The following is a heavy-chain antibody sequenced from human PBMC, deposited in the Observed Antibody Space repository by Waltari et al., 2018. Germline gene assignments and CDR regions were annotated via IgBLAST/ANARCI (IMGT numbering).Heavy chain of an antibody. D-gene: IGHD3-10*01. J-gene: IGHJ4*02. CDR2: IYHSVST. V-gene: IGHV4-38-2*01. CDR3: ASSKGSPRVFDY. Sequence: QVQLQESGPGLVKPSETLSLTCAVSGYSISSGYYWGWIRQPPGKGLEWIGSIYHSVSTYSNPSLKSRVTISVDTSKNQFSLKLSSVTAADTAVYYCASSKGSPRVFDYWGQGTLVTVSS. CDR1: GYSISSGYY.